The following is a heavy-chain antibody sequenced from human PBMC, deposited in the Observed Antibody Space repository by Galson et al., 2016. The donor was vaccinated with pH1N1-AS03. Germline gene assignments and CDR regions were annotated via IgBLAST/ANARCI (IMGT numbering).Heavy chain of an antibody. CDR3: ARGSGSPHWFDP. V-gene: IGHV3-23*01. CDR2: VGGVDGSL. CDR1: GFSFSEYD. Sequence: SLRLSCAASGFSFSEYDMHWARQAPGKGLEWVSGVGGVDGSLWYAESVKGRFTVSRDNSKGTLDLQMNSLRADDTAVYYCARGSGSPHWFDPWGQGTLVTVSS. D-gene: IGHD3-3*01. J-gene: IGHJ5*02.